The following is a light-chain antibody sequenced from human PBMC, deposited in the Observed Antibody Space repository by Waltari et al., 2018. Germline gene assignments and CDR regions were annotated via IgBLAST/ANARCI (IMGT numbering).Light chain of an antibody. V-gene: IGLV3-10*01. CDR1: DLPKTI. CDR3: LSTDVSGYYTV. Sequence: YVLPQPPPVSVSPGQTAMTTCPGDDLPKTIVHWYRQKSGQAPVLVIFDDHKRPSGIPDRFSGSRSGTVATLTITGAQEEDEGDYYCLSTDVSGYYTVFGSG. J-gene: IGLJ6*01. CDR2: DDH.